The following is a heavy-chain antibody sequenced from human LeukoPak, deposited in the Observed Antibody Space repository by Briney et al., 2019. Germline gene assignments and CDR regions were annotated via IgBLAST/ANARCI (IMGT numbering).Heavy chain of an antibody. CDR3: ARDTKRYQKYYFDY. D-gene: IGHD2-2*01. Sequence: GGSLRLSCAASGLTFSDYYMSWIRQAPWKGLEWVSYISGSSSYTNYADSVKGRFTISRDNAKNSLYLQMNSLRAEDTAVYYCARDTKRYQKYYFDYWGQGTLVTVSS. J-gene: IGHJ4*02. CDR2: ISGSSSYT. CDR1: GLTFSDYY. V-gene: IGHV3-11*06.